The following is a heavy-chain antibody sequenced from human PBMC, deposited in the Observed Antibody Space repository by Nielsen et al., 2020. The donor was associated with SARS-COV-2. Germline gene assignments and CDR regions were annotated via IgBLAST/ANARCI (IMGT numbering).Heavy chain of an antibody. Sequence: GGSLRLSCAASGFTFSSYGMHWVRQAPGKGLEWVAVISYDGSNKYYADSVKGRFTISRDNSKNTLYLQMNSLRAEDTAVYYCAKDTRGGYSGYEDYWGQGTLVTVSS. V-gene: IGHV3-30*18. CDR3: AKDTRGGYSGYEDY. CDR1: GFTFSSYG. D-gene: IGHD5-12*01. CDR2: ISYDGSNK. J-gene: IGHJ4*02.